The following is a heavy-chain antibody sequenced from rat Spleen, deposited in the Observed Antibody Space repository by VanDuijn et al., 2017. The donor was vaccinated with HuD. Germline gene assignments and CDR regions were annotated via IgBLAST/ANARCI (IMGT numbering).Heavy chain of an antibody. CDR3: TRESLPGFNSHWFLS. J-gene: IGHJ3*01. D-gene: IGHD1-4*01. CDR2: ISTGGNP. V-gene: IGHV2S12*01. CDR1: GFSLTSNG. Sequence: QVHLKESGPGLVQSSQTLSLTCTVSGFSLTSNGVSWVRQPPGEGLEGIAAISTGGNPYYNSALSSRLSLSRETSKSQIFLKVDSLQTEDTATYFCTRESLPGFNSHWFLSWGQGTLVTVSS.